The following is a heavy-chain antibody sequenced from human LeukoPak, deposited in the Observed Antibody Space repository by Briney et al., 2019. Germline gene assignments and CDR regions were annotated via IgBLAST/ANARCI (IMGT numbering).Heavy chain of an antibody. J-gene: IGHJ4*02. CDR1: AFTFSSYE. Sequence: GGSLRLSCAASAFTFSSYEMHWVRQAPGKGLEWVSYISSSGTTIYYADSVKGRFTISRDNAKNSLYLQMNSLRAEDTAVYYCARDYGGSSPFDYWGQGTLVTVSS. CDR3: ARDYGGSSPFDY. D-gene: IGHD4-23*01. V-gene: IGHV3-48*03. CDR2: ISSSGTTI.